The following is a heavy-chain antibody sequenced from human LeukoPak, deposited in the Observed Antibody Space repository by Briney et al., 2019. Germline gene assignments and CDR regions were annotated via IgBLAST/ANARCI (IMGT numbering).Heavy chain of an antibody. CDR1: GGSFSGYY. V-gene: IGHV4-59*01. J-gene: IGHJ4*02. Sequence: PSETLSLTCAVYGGSFSGYYWSWIRQPPGKGLEWIGYIYYSGSTNYNPSLKSRVTISVDTSKNQFSLKLSSVTAADTAVYYCARVAGYCTNGVCYTSRYFDYWGQGTLVTVSS. D-gene: IGHD2-8*01. CDR2: IYYSGST. CDR3: ARVAGYCTNGVCYTSRYFDY.